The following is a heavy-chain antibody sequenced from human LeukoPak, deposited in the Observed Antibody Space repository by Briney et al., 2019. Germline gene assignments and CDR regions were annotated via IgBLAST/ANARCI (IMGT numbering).Heavy chain of an antibody. Sequence: PSETLSLTCAVYGGSFSGYYWSWIRQPPGKGLEWIGEINHSGSTNYSPSLKSRVTMSVDTSKNQLSLKLSSVTAADTAVYYCARQIVGANDYWGQGTLVTVSS. CDR2: INHSGST. V-gene: IGHV4-34*01. J-gene: IGHJ4*02. CDR1: GGSFSGYY. D-gene: IGHD1-26*01. CDR3: ARQIVGANDY.